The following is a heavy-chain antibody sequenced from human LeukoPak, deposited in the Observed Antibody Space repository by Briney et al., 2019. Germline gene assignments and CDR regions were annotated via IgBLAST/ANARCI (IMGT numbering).Heavy chain of an antibody. J-gene: IGHJ4*02. V-gene: IGHV1-69*13. CDR3: ARDRQCSSTSCPLDY. Sequence: GASVKVSCKASGGTFSSYAISWVRQAPGQGLEWMGGIIPIFGAANYAQKFQGRVTITADESTSTAYMELSSLRSEDTAVYYCARDRQCSSTSCPLDYWGQGTLVTVSS. D-gene: IGHD2-2*01. CDR2: IIPIFGAA. CDR1: GGTFSSYA.